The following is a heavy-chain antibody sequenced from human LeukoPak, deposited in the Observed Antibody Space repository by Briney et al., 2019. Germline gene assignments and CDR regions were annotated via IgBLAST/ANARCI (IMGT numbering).Heavy chain of an antibody. CDR3: ARLRKTSSGWYPFDY. CDR1: VGSFTAYY. D-gene: IGHD6-19*01. CDR2: INHSGST. Sequence: SETLSLTCAVYVGSFTAYYWSWVRRPAGKGVEWLGEINHSGSTNSNPTLKSRVTVPVDTSKNQFSLKLSSVTAADAAVYYCARLRKTSSGWYPFDYWGQGTLVTVSS. J-gene: IGHJ4*02. V-gene: IGHV4-34*01.